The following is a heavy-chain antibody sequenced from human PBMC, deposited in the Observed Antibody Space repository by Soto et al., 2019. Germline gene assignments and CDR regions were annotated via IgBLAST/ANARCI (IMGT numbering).Heavy chain of an antibody. V-gene: IGHV4-34*01. CDR2: INHSGST. J-gene: IGHJ4*02. Sequence: SETLSLTCAVYGGSFSGYYWSWIRQPPGKGLEWIGEINHSGSTNYNPSLKSRVTISVDTSKNQFSLKLSSVTAADTAVYYCARGSERYIAAALGDWGQGTLVTVSS. CDR1: GGSFSGYY. D-gene: IGHD6-13*01. CDR3: ARGSERYIAAALGD.